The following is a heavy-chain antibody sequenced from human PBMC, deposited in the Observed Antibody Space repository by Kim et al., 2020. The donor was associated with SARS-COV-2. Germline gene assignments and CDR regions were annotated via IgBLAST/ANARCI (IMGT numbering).Heavy chain of an antibody. CDR1: GYTFTSYG. D-gene: IGHD6-13*01. CDR3: ARVEQQLGNYYYYMDV. CDR2: ISAYNGNT. J-gene: IGHJ6*03. Sequence: ASVKVSCKASGYTFTSYGISWVRQAPGQGLEWMGWISAYNGNTNYAQKLQGRVTMTTDTSTSTAYMELRSLRSDDTAVYYCARVEQQLGNYYYYMDVWGKGTTVTVSS. V-gene: IGHV1-18*01.